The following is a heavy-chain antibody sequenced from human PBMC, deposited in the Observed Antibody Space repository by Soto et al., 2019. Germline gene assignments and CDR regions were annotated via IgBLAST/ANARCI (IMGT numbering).Heavy chain of an antibody. J-gene: IGHJ4*02. CDR2: ISYDGSLK. D-gene: IGHD3-22*01. CDR3: AKQVEVGQNAFDY. CDR1: GFTFSSYG. Sequence: QVQLVESGGGVVQPGRSLRLSCAASGFTFSSYGIHWVRQAPGKGLGWVVVISYDGSLKYYADSVKGRFTISRDNSKNTLDLQMNSLRVDDSALYYCAKQVEVGQNAFDYWGQGTLVTVSS. V-gene: IGHV3-30*18.